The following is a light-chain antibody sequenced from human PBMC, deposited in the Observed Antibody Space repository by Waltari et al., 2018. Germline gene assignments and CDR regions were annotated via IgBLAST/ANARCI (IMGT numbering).Light chain of an antibody. CDR2: RVS. CDR3: MQGTHWPYT. V-gene: IGKV2-30*02. Sequence: DVVMTQSPLSLSVTLGQAASISCKSSQRLVHSDGNTHLNWFHQRPGQSPRRLIYRVSNRDSGVPDRFSGSGSGTDFTLKINKVEAEDVGIYYCMQGTHWPYTFGQGTKLDIK. J-gene: IGKJ2*01. CDR1: QRLVHSDGNTH.